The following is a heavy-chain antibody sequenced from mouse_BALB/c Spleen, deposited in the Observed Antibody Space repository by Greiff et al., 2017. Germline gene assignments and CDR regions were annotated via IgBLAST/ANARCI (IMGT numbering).Heavy chain of an antibody. V-gene: IGHV3-2*02. CDR1: GYSITSDYA. CDR2: ISYSGST. Sequence: EVKLVESGPGLVKPSQSLSLTCTVTGYSITSDYAWNWIRQFPGNKLEWMGYISYSGSTSYNPSLKSRISITRDTSKNQFFLQLNSVTTEDTATYYCARPLYYDYDGFAYWGQGTLVTVSA. J-gene: IGHJ3*01. D-gene: IGHD2-4*01. CDR3: ARPLYYDYDGFAY.